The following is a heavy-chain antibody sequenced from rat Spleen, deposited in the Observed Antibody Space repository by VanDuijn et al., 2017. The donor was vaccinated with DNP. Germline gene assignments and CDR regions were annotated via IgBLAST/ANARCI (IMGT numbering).Heavy chain of an antibody. CDR2: ITSSGGDS. J-gene: IGHJ3*01. CDR1: GFTFNNYW. V-gene: IGHV5-31*01. Sequence: EVQLVESGGDLVQPGRSLKVSCVASGFTFNNYWMTWTRQVPGKGLEWVASITSSGGDSYYPDSVKGRFTISRDYAKSTLCLQMDSLRSEDTATYYRATGENVYYGRGGFAYWGQGTLVTVSS. CDR3: ATGENVYYGRGGFAY. D-gene: IGHD1-6*01.